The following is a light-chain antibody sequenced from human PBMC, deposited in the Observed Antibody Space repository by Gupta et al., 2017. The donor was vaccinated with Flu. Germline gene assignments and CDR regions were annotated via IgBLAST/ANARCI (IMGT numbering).Light chain of an antibody. CDR1: QGINHY. J-gene: IGKJ1*01. CDR3: QQLNSYPRT. CDR2: AAS. V-gene: IGKV1-9*01. Sequence: DIQLTQSPSFLSASVGDRVTITCRASQGINHYLAWYQQKPGKAPQLLIYAASILQSGVPLRFSGSGSGTEFTLTISSLQPEDFATYYRQQLNSYPRTFGQGTKVEIK.